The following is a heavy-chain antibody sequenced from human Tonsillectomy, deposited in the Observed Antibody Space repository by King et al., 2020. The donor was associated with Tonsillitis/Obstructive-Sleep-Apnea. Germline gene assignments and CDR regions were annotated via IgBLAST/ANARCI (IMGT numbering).Heavy chain of an antibody. CDR2: ISSNGGST. CDR3: VKIGCSSTSCYAPFYYYYYMDV. V-gene: IGHV3-64D*06. D-gene: IGHD2-2*01. Sequence: VQLVESGGGLVQPGGSLRLSCSASGFTFSSYAMHWVRQAPGKGLEYVSAISSNGGSTYYADSVKGRFTISRDNSKNTLYLQMSSLRAEDTAVYYCVKIGCSSTSCYAPFYYYYYMDVWSKGTTVTVSS. CDR1: GFTFSSYA. J-gene: IGHJ6*03.